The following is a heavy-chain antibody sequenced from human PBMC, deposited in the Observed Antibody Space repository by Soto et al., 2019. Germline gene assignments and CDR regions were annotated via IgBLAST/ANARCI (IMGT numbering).Heavy chain of an antibody. Sequence: SETLSLTCTVSGGSVSSNEYYWNWVRQSPGKGLEWIGFIYYTGNTDHNPSLKSRVTMSVDTSKNQFSLELRSVTAADTAEYYCARGGDYSRGHQYYHMDVWGHGTTVTVSS. D-gene: IGHD4-4*01. CDR3: ARGGDYSRGHQYYHMDV. CDR2: IYYTGNT. V-gene: IGHV4-61*08. J-gene: IGHJ6*02. CDR1: GGSVSSNEYY.